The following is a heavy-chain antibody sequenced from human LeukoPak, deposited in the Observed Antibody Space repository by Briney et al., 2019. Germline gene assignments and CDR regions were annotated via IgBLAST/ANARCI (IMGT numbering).Heavy chain of an antibody. Sequence: GGSLRLSCAASGFTFSSYAMSWVRQAPGKGLEWVSAISGSGGSTYYADSVKGRFTISRDNSKNTLYLQMNSLRAEVTAVYYCAKDLLAATIDYYFDYWGQGTLVTVSS. CDR2: ISGSGGST. V-gene: IGHV3-23*01. CDR3: AKDLLAATIDYYFDY. J-gene: IGHJ4*02. CDR1: GFTFSSYA. D-gene: IGHD5-12*01.